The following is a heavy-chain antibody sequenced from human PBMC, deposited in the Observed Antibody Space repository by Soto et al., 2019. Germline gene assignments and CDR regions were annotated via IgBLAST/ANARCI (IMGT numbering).Heavy chain of an antibody. CDR2: IYHTGTT. Sequence: PLETLSLTCFVSGASISSTYWWSWVRQTPGKRLEWIGQIYHTGTTSYNPSLKNRVTISLDKSNNQFSLRLTSMTAADTAVYYCATLPPRIVVVMTDLPTWGQGTLVTVSS. V-gene: IGHV4-4*02. J-gene: IGHJ5*02. CDR1: GASISSTYW. CDR3: ATLPPRIVVVMTDLPT. D-gene: IGHD2-15*01.